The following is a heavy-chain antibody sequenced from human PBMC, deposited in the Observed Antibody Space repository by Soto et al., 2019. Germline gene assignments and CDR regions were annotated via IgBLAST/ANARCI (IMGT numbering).Heavy chain of an antibody. D-gene: IGHD6-25*01. CDR2: IYYSGST. Sequence: SETLSLTCTVSGGSISRHYWSWIRQPPGKGLEWIGYIYYSGSTYYNPSLKSRVTISVDTSKNQFSLKLSSVTAADTAVYYCAREPTRSSGVYYYYYGMDVWGQGTTVTVSS. J-gene: IGHJ6*02. CDR3: AREPTRSSGVYYYYYGMDV. V-gene: IGHV4-59*11. CDR1: GGSISRHY.